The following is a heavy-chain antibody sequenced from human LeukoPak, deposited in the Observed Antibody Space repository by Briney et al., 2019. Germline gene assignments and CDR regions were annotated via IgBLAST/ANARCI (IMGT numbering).Heavy chain of an antibody. Sequence: SVKVSCKASGGTFSSYAISWVRQAPGQGLEWMGGIIPIFGTANYAQKFQGRVTITADKSTSTAYMELSSLRSEDTAVYYCARDLARSGSYSPWDYWGQGTLVTVSS. D-gene: IGHD3-10*01. CDR2: IIPIFGTA. CDR1: GGTFSSYA. J-gene: IGHJ4*02. CDR3: ARDLARSGSYSPWDY. V-gene: IGHV1-69*06.